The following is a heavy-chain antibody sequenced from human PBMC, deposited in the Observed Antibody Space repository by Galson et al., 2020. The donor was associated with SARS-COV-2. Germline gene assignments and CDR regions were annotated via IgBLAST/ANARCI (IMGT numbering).Heavy chain of an antibody. CDR2: IDWDDDK. J-gene: IGHJ4*02. CDR3: ARISHLIKYCSGGSCYQPPDY. V-gene: IGHV2-70*11. CDR1: GFSLSTSGMC. D-gene: IGHD2-15*01. Sequence: SGPTLVKPTQTLTLTCTFSGFSLSTSGMCVSWIRQPPGKALEWLARIDWDDDKYYSTSLKTRLTISKDTSKNQVVLTMTNMDPVDTATYYCARISHLIKYCSGGSCYQPPDYWGQGTLVTVSS.